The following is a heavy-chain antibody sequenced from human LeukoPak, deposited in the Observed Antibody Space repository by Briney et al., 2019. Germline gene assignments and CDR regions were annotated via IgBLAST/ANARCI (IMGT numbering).Heavy chain of an antibody. CDR3: ARESARNTFDI. CDR2: ISTNGAST. CDR1: GFTFSSYG. J-gene: IGHJ3*02. V-gene: IGHV3-64*01. Sequence: PGGSLRLSCAASGFTFSSYGMHWVRQAPGKGLEYVSAISTNGASTYYANSVKGRFTISRDNSKNTLYLQMGSLRAEDMAVYYCARESARNTFDIWGQGTMVTVSS. D-gene: IGHD2/OR15-2a*01.